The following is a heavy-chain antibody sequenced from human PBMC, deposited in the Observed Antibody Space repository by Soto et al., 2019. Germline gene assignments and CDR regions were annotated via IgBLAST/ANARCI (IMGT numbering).Heavy chain of an antibody. J-gene: IGHJ4*02. D-gene: IGHD3-16*01. CDR3: AKDKQDSILYTDGY. CDR1: EFTFRGSA. CDR2: ITGSGGSN. V-gene: IGHV3-23*01. Sequence: GGSLRPSCAAFEFTFRGSAMSWVGQSPGRGLEWVSPITGSGGSNYHADSVKGRLTISRDNSKNTTYLQMNSLRAEDTAVYYCAKDKQDSILYTDGYRGQRTLVPVSP.